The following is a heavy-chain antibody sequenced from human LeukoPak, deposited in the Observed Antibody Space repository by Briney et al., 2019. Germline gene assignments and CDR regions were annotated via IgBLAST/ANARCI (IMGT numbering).Heavy chain of an antibody. V-gene: IGHV1-18*04. Sequence: ASVKVSCKASGYTFTSYYMHWVRQAPGQGLEWMGWISAYNGNTNYAQKLQGRVTMTTDTSTSTAYMELRSLRSDDTAVYYCARVPLLWFGEFPFDPWGQGTLVTVSS. D-gene: IGHD3-10*01. J-gene: IGHJ5*02. CDR3: ARVPLLWFGEFPFDP. CDR1: GYTFTSYY. CDR2: ISAYNGNT.